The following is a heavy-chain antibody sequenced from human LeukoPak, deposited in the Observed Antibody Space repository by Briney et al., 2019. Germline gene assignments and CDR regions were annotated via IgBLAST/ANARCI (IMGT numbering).Heavy chain of an antibody. V-gene: IGHV3-53*01. D-gene: IGHD6-19*01. J-gene: IGHJ4*02. CDR3: ARSSGWYWDYFDY. CDR1: GFTVSSNY. CDR2: IYSGGST. Sequence: GGSLRLSCAASGFTVSSNYMSWVRQAPGKXXXXXSVIYSGGSTYYADSVKGRFTISRDNSKNTLYLQMNSLRAEDTAVYYCARSSGWYWDYFDYWGQGTLVTVSS.